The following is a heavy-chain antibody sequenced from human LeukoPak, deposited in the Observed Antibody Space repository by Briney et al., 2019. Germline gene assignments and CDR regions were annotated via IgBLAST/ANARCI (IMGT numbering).Heavy chain of an antibody. CDR2: INWNGGST. J-gene: IGHJ6*02. V-gene: IGHV3-20*01. D-gene: IGHD3-10*01. CDR3: ARDIASPYYYGSGGYGMDV. CDR1: GFTFDDYG. Sequence: GGSLRLSCVVSGFTFDDYGMSWVRHAPGKGLEWVSGINWNGGSTGYADSVKGRFTISRDNAKNSLYLQMNSLRAEDTALYHCARDIASPYYYGSGGYGMDVWGQGTTVTVSS.